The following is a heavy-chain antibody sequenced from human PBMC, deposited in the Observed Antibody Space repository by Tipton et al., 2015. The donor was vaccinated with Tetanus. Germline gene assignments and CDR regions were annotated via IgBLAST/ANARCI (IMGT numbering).Heavy chain of an antibody. CDR1: GFTFSDYS. Sequence: SLRLSCTASGFTFSDYSMNWVRQAPGKGLEWVSYISSTGNPRYYADFEQGRFTISRDNAKNTLYLQMNSLRAEDTALYYCVRDAASDYQGLDIWGLGTTVIVSS. V-gene: IGHV3-48*04. CDR3: VRDAASDYQGLDI. J-gene: IGHJ6*02. D-gene: IGHD2-2*01. CDR2: ISSTGNPR.